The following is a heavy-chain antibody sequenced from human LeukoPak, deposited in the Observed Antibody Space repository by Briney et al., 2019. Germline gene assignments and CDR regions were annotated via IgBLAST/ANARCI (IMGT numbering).Heavy chain of an antibody. V-gene: IGHV4-31*03. Sequence: SETLSLTCTVSGGSISSGGYYWSWIRQHPGKGLEWIGYIYYSGSTYYNSSLKSRVTISVDTSKNQFSLKLSSVTAADTAVYYCARESCSGGSCYSGGYFDYWGQGTLVTVSS. CDR3: ARESCSGGSCYSGGYFDY. J-gene: IGHJ4*02. CDR1: GGSISSGGYY. CDR2: IYYSGST. D-gene: IGHD2-15*01.